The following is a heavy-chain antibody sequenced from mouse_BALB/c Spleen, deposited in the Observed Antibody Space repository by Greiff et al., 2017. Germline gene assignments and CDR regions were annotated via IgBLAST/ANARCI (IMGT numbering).Heavy chain of an antibody. J-gene: IGHJ1*01. CDR2: ISYSGST. V-gene: IGHV3-8*02. CDR3: ARREAPYYGSSYWYFDV. CDR1: GDSITSGY. Sequence: VQLKESGPSLVKPSQTLSLTCSVTGDSITSGYWNWIRKFPGNKLEYMGYISYSGSTYYNPSLKSRISITRDTSKNQYYLQLNSVTTEDTATYYCARREAPYYGSSYWYFDVWGAGTTVTVSS. D-gene: IGHD1-1*01.